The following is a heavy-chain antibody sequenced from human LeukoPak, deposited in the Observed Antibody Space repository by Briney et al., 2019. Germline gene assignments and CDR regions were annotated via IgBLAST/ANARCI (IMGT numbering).Heavy chain of an antibody. D-gene: IGHD5-18*01. CDR3: AKDLAGIQLWFSPSYYFDY. CDR2: ISGSGGST. V-gene: IGHV3-23*01. Sequence: GGSLRLSCAASGFTFSSYAMSWVRQAPGKGLEWVSAISGSGGSTYYADSVKGRFTISRDNSKNTLYVEMNSRRAEDTAVYYCAKDLAGIQLWFSPSYYFDYWGQGTLVTVSS. CDR1: GFTFSSYA. J-gene: IGHJ4*02.